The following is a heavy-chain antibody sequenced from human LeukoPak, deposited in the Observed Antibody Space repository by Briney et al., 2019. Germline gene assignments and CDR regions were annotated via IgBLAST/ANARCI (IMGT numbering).Heavy chain of an antibody. CDR1: GFTFGDYA. V-gene: IGHV3-49*04. CDR3: TRDQTPYY. J-gene: IGHJ4*02. Sequence: GGSLRLSCTASGFTFGDYAMTWVRQAPGKGLEWVGFIRSKIYGGTPEYATSVKGRFTISRDDSKGIAYLQMNSLKTEDTAVYYCTRDQTPYYWGQGTLVTVSS. CDR2: IRSKIYGGTP.